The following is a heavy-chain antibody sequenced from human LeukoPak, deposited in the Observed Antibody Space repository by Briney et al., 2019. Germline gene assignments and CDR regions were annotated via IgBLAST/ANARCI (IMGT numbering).Heavy chain of an antibody. CDR3: ARRPPSRGFDY. J-gene: IGHJ4*02. V-gene: IGHV3-7*01. CDR2: IKQDGSEN. Sequence: GGSLRLSCAASGFTFSGYWMSWVRQAPGKGLEWVANIKQDGSENYYVDSVKGRFTISRDNAKNSLYLQMNSLRAEDTAVYYCARRPPSRGFDYWGQGTLVTVSS. CDR1: GFTFSGYW.